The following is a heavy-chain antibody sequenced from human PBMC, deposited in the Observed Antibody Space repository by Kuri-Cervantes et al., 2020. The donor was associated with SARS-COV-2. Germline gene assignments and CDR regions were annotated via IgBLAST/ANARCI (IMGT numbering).Heavy chain of an antibody. D-gene: IGHD6-13*01. CDR2: ISSSSSYI. J-gene: IGHJ4*02. CDR1: GFTFSSYS. CDR3: ARRGSSWDY. V-gene: IGHV3-21*01. Sequence: GESLKISCAASGFTFSSYSMNWVRQAPGKGLEWVSSISSSSSYIYYADSVKGRFTISRDNAKNSLYLQMNSLRAEDTAVYYCARRGSSWDYWGQGTLVTSYS.